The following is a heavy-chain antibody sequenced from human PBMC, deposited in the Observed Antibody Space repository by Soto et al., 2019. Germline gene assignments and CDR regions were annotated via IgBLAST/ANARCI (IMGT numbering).Heavy chain of an antibody. J-gene: IGHJ4*02. V-gene: IGHV1-3*01. CDR2: INAGNGNT. Sequence: QVQLVQSGAEVKKPGASVKVSCQASGYTFTSYAMHRVRQAPGQRLEWMGWINAGNGNTKYSQKFQGRVTITRDTSASTAHMELSSLRSEDTAVYYCARDLGGWPDYWGQGALVTVSS. D-gene: IGHD2-15*01. CDR3: ARDLGGWPDY. CDR1: GYTFTSYA.